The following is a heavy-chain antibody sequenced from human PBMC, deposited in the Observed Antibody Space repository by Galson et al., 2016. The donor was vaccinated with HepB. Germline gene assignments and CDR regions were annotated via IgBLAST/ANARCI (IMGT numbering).Heavy chain of an antibody. CDR1: GFTLSSYA. J-gene: IGHJ4*02. D-gene: IGHD1-26*01. Sequence: SLRLSCAASGFTLSSYAMHWIRQAPGKGLEWVAVISHDGSNKYYADSVKGRFTISRDNSKNTLSLQMNSLRAEDTALFYCARDWGATSGLDYWGQGTLVTVSS. CDR3: ARDWGATSGLDY. CDR2: ISHDGSNK. V-gene: IGHV3-30-3*01.